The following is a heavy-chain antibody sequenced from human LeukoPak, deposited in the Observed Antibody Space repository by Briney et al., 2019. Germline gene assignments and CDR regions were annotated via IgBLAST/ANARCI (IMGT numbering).Heavy chain of an antibody. CDR1: GFTFSSNY. CDR2: IYSGGST. J-gene: IGHJ5*02. Sequence: GGSLRLSCAASGFTFSSNYMSWVRQAPGKGLEGVSVIYSGGSTYYPDSVKGPFTISRDNSNNTLYRQMNSLRAEDTAVYYCASLDPGDWFDPWGQGTLVTVSS. CDR3: ASLDPGDWFDP. V-gene: IGHV3-53*01. D-gene: IGHD3-10*01.